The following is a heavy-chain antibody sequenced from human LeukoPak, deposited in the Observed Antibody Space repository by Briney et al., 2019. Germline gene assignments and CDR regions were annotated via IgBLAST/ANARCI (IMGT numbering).Heavy chain of an antibody. J-gene: IGHJ4*02. D-gene: IGHD3-3*01. Sequence: GGSLRLSCAASGFIFSSYAMSWVRQAPGKGLEWVSGSGSGGSTHYADSVKGRLTISRDNSKNTLYLQMNSLRAEDTAVYYCAKDFWSGYYPDYWGQGTLVTVSS. V-gene: IGHV3-23*01. CDR2: SGSGGST. CDR3: AKDFWSGYYPDY. CDR1: GFIFSSYA.